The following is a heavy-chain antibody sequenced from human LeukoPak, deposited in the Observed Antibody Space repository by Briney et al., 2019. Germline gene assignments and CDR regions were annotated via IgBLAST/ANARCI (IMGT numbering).Heavy chain of an antibody. V-gene: IGHV3-23*01. J-gene: IGHJ4*02. D-gene: IGHD6-6*01. CDR2: VAGSGGTT. CDR3: AREKQLAPYCFDY. Sequence: GGSLRLSCAASGFTFSTYGMSWVRQAPGKRLEWVSAVAGSGGTTYYADSVRGRFTISRDNAKNSLYLQMNSLRAEDTAVYYCAREKQLAPYCFDYWGQGTLVTVSS. CDR1: GFTFSTYG.